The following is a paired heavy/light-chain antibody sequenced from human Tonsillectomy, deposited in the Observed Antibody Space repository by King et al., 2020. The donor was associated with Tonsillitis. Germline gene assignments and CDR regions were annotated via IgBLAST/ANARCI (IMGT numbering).Heavy chain of an antibody. D-gene: IGHD2-2*01. CDR3: AAVVPTGLNDPLNGYTWVELGYYFDY. CDR2: INNSGST. Sequence: QVQLQQWGAGLLKPSETLSLTCAVYGGSFSAYYWSWIRQAPGKGLEWIGEINNSGSTNYYPSLKSRVTISVDTSKNQFSLKLKSVTAADTAVYYCAAVVPTGLNDPLNGYTWVELGYYFDYWGQGTLVTVSS. V-gene: IGHV4-34*01. CDR1: GGSFSAYY. J-gene: IGHJ4*02.
Light chain of an antibody. Sequence: QSALTQPASVSGSPGQSITISCTGTSSDIGGYKCVSWYQQHPGKAPKVMIYDVKSRPSGVSNRFSGSKSGNTASLTISGLQAEDEADYYCSSYTNITTLKVFGGGTKLTVL. CDR1: SSDIGGYKC. CDR2: DVK. J-gene: IGLJ3*02. V-gene: IGLV2-14*01. CDR3: SSYTNITTLKV.